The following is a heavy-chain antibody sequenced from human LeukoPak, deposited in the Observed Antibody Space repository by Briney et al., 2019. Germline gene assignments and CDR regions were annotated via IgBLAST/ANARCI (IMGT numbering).Heavy chain of an antibody. CDR2: ISSSSSYI. Sequence: GGSLRLSCAASGFTFSSYSMNWVRQAPGKGLEWVSSISSSSSYIYYADSVKGRFTISRDNAKNSLYLQMNSLRAEDTAVYYRASDIVVVPAAIGSGMDVWGKGTTVTVSS. CDR3: ASDIVVVPAAIGSGMDV. J-gene: IGHJ6*04. D-gene: IGHD2-2*01. V-gene: IGHV3-21*01. CDR1: GFTFSSYS.